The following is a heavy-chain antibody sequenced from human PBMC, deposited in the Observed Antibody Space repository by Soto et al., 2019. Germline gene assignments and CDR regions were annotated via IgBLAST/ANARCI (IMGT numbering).Heavy chain of an antibody. D-gene: IGHD3-10*01. Sequence: EVELVESGGGLVQPGGSLRLSCAASGFTCSDHYMDWVRQAPGKGLEWFGRSKNKADSYTTEYAASVKGRFTISRDGSNNSLFLLMNSLKTEDTAVYYCTVWGSGNDFGAAWGQGILVTVSS. CDR2: SKNKADSYTT. V-gene: IGHV3-72*01. J-gene: IGHJ4*02. CDR3: TVWGSGNDFGAA. CDR1: GFTCSDHY.